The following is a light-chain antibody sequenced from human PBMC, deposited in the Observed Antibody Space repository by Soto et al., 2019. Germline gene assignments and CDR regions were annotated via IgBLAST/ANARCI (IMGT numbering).Light chain of an antibody. CDR1: QILLHSNGYNY. V-gene: IGKV2-28*01. J-gene: IGKJ1*01. CDR2: LGS. Sequence: DIVMTQSPLSLPVTPGEPASISCRSSQILLHSNGYNYLDWYLQKPGQSQQLLIYLGSNRASGVPDRFRGRGPGTDFTLKISRVEAEDVGGYYCMQALQTPWTFGQGTTVEIK. CDR3: MQALQTPWT.